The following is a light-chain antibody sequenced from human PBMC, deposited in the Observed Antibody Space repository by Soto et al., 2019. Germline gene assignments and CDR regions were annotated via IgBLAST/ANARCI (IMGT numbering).Light chain of an antibody. CDR3: SSYTSSNTLEV. CDR1: SSDVGGYNY. J-gene: IGLJ1*01. V-gene: IGLV2-14*01. Sequence: QSALTQPASVSGSPGQSITISCTGTSSDVGGYNYVSWYQQHPGKAPKLMIYEVSNRPSGVSNRFSGSKSGNTASLTISGLQAEDEPDYYCSSYTSSNTLEVFGTGTKVTVL. CDR2: EVS.